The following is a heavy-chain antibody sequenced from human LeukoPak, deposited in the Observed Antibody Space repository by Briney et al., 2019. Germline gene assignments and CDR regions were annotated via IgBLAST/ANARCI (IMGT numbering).Heavy chain of an antibody. CDR2: ISSNGGST. J-gene: IGHJ4*02. CDR3: ARVPSQAATYFDY. D-gene: IGHD2-15*01. Sequence: GGSLRLSCAASGFTFSSYAMHWVRQAPGKGLEYVSAISSNGGSTYYANSVKGRFTISRDNSKNTLYLQMGSLRAEDMAVYYCARVPSQAATYFDYWGQGTLVTVSS. CDR1: GFTFSSYA. V-gene: IGHV3-64*01.